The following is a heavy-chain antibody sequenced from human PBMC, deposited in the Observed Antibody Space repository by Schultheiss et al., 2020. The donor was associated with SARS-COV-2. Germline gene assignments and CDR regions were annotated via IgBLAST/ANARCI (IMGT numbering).Heavy chain of an antibody. D-gene: IGHD4-11*01. Sequence: LSLTCAVYGGSFSGYYWSWIRQPPGKGLEWVGFIRSKAYGGTTEYAASVKGRFTISRDDSKSIAYLQMNSLKTEDTAVYYCTSSTVTTSFVDYWGQGTLVTVSS. V-gene: IGHV3-49*03. CDR2: IRSKAYGGTT. CDR3: TSSTVTTSFVDY. CDR1: GGSFSGYY. J-gene: IGHJ4*02.